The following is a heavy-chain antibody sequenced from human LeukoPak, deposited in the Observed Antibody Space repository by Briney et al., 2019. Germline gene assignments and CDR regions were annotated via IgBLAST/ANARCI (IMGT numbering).Heavy chain of an antibody. CDR3: AKDKGSYCSSTSCSTDY. CDR1: GFTFSSYA. J-gene: IGHJ4*02. D-gene: IGHD2-2*01. CDR2: IRGDGSNK. V-gene: IGHV3-30*02. Sequence: GGSLRLSCAASGFTFSSYAMHWVRQAPGKGLEWVAFIRGDGSNKYYADSVKGRFTISRDNSKNTLYLQMNSLRAEDTAVYYCAKDKGSYCSSTSCSTDYWGQGTLVTVSS.